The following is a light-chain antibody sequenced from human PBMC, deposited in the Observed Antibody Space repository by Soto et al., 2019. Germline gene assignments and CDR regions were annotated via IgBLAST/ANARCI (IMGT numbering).Light chain of an antibody. CDR1: QSVLYSSNNKNY. CDR3: QQYYSTSNT. CDR2: WAS. V-gene: IGKV4-1*01. J-gene: IGKJ2*01. Sequence: DIVMTQSPDSLAVSLGERATINCKSSQSVLYSSNNKNYLAWYQQKPGQPPKLLIYWASTRESGVPDRFSGSGSRTDFTLTISSLQAEDVAVYYCQQYYSTSNTFGQGTKLEIK.